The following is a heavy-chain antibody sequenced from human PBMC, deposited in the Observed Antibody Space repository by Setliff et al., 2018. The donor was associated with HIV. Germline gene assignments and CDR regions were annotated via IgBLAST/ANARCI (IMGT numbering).Heavy chain of an antibody. D-gene: IGHD5-18*01. CDR1: GYTFTNYD. CDR3: ARGRYNSRIDV. CDR2: MNPNSGNT. Sequence: GASVKVSCKASGYTFTNYDINWVRQAPGQGLEWMGWMNPNSGNTGYAQKFQGRVTMTRNTSIRTAYMELSSLRSEDTAVYYCARGRYNSRIDVWGQGTTVTVSS. J-gene: IGHJ6*02. V-gene: IGHV1-8*02.